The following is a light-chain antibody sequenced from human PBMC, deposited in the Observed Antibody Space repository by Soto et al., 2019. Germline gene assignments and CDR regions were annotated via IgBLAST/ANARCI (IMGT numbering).Light chain of an antibody. Sequence: DIVMTQSPLSRPVTPGEPACISCMSSQSLLYGAGYMYVDWYLQKPGQPPQLLIFLGSNRASGVPDRFSGSVSGTDFTLKISRVETEDVGVYYCMQTLQTPYTFGQGTKLEIK. CDR2: LGS. V-gene: IGKV2-28*01. J-gene: IGKJ2*01. CDR1: QSLLYGAGYMY. CDR3: MQTLQTPYT.